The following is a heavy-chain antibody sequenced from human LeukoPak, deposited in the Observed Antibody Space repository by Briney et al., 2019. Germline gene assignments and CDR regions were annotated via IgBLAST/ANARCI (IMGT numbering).Heavy chain of an antibody. Sequence: TGGSLRLSCAASGFIFSSYEMHWVRQAPGKGLEWVSHIKGNGATTYYADSVRGRFTISRDNAKNSLFLQMNSLRVDDTATYYCARAGEMRYMDVWGKGTAVAVS. D-gene: IGHD5-24*01. V-gene: IGHV3-48*03. CDR2: IKGNGATT. CDR3: ARAGEMRYMDV. J-gene: IGHJ6*03. CDR1: GFIFSSYE.